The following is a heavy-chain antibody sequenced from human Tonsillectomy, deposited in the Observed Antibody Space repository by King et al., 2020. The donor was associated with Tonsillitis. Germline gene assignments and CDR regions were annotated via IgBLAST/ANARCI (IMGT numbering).Heavy chain of an antibody. J-gene: IGHJ3*02. CDR2: INHRGST. Sequence: PGKGLECIGEINHRGSTNYNPSLKSRVPISVDTSKNQFSLRLRSVTAADTSVYYCGRYCSPTRCYHYGDAFAIWGQGTMV. D-gene: IGHD2-2*01. CDR3: GRYCSPTRCYHYGDAFAI. V-gene: IGHV4-34*01.